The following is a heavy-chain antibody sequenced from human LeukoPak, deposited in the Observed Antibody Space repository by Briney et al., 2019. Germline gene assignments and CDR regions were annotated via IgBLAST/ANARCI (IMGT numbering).Heavy chain of an antibody. D-gene: IGHD3-3*01. CDR3: AHSPGGGVVIRRFDY. J-gene: IGHJ4*02. Sequence: ESGPTLVNPTQTLTLTCTFSGFSLSTSGVGVGWIRQPPGKALEWLGIIYWNDDKRYSPSLKSRLTITKDTSKNQVVLTMTNMDPVDTATYYCAHSPGGGVVIRRFDYWGQGTLVTVSS. V-gene: IGHV2-5*01. CDR2: IYWNDDK. CDR1: GFSLSTSGVG.